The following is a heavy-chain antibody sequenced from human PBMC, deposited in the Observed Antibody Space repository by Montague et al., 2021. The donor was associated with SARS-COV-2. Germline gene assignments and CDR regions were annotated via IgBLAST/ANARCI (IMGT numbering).Heavy chain of an antibody. CDR1: GGSISSNSYY. D-gene: IGHD3-3*01. V-gene: IGHV4-39*01. Sequence: SETLSLTCTVSGGSISSNSYYWGWIRQPPGKGLEWIGYIYYSGSTYYNPSLKSRVTIFVETSKNQFSLKLSSVTAADTAVYYCARQPTRGITIFGVVTDYGMDVWGQGTTVTVSS. J-gene: IGHJ6*02. CDR3: ARQPTRGITIFGVVTDYGMDV. CDR2: IYYSGST.